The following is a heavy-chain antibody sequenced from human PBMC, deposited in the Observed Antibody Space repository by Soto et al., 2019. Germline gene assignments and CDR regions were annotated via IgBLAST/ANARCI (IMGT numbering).Heavy chain of an antibody. CDR1: GFTFSSYA. J-gene: IGHJ2*01. Sequence: QVQLVESGGGVVQPGRSLRLSCAASGFTFSSYAMHWVRQAPGKGLEWVAVISYGGSNKYYADSVKGRFTISRDNSKNTLYLQINSLRAEDTDVYYCARPLWRDYYNWGYFDLWGRGTLVTVSS. V-gene: IGHV3-30-3*01. D-gene: IGHD3-22*01. CDR2: ISYGGSNK. CDR3: ARPLWRDYYNWGYFDL.